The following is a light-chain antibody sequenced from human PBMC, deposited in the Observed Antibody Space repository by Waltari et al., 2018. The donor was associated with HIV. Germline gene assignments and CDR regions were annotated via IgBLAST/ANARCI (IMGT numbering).Light chain of an antibody. CDR1: NMGSKS. J-gene: IGLJ2*01. Sequence: SYVLTQSPSVSVAPGKTARITCGGQNMGSKSVNWYQQQPGQAPVMVIYHDTDRPSGIPDRFSGSNSEDTATLTIRRVEAGDEADYYCQVWDTNTDQYVIFGGGTNLAV. CDR2: HDT. V-gene: IGLV3-21*01. CDR3: QVWDTNTDQYVI.